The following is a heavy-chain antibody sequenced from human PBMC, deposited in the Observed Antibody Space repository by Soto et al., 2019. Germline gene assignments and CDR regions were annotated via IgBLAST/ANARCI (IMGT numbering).Heavy chain of an antibody. D-gene: IGHD3-22*01. CDR2: FDPEDGET. CDR3: ATVAYYYDSSGSPGSLDY. Sequence: ASVKVSCKVSGYTLTELSMHWVRQAPGKGLEWMGGFDPEDGETIYAQKFQGRVTMTEDTSTDTAYMELSSLRSEDTAVYYFATVAYYYDSSGSPGSLDYWGQGTLVTVSS. V-gene: IGHV1-24*01. CDR1: GYTLTELS. J-gene: IGHJ4*02.